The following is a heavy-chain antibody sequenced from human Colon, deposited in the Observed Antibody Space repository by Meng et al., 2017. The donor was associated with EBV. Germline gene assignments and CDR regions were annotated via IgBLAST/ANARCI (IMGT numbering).Heavy chain of an antibody. CDR2: IHPSGGST. CDR3: ARAAGSFGY. V-gene: IGHV1-46*01. D-gene: IGHD3-10*01. CDR1: GYTFIDYY. J-gene: IGHJ4*02. Sequence: QVQLVQSGTEVKKPGXSVKVSCKASGYTFIDYYMHWVRQAPGQGLEWMGIIHPSGGSTSYAQKFQGRVTMTRDTSTSTVYMELSSLRSEDTAVYYCARAAGSFGYWGQGTLVTVSS.